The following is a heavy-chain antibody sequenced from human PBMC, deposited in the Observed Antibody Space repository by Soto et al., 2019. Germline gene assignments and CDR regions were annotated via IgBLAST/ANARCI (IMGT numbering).Heavy chain of an antibody. Sequence: GGSLRLSCAASGFTFSSYSNNVVRQAPEKGLEWVSSISSSSYIYYADSVKGRFTISRDNAKNSLYLQMNSLRAEDTAVYYCARDSVLDYDFWSGRPFGMDVLGQGTTVTVSS. V-gene: IGHV3-21*01. D-gene: IGHD3-3*01. CDR1: GFTFSSYS. CDR2: ISSSSYI. J-gene: IGHJ6*02. CDR3: ARDSVLDYDFWSGRPFGMDV.